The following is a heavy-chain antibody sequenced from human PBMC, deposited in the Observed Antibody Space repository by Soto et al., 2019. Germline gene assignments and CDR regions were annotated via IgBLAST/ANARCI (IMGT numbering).Heavy chain of an antibody. CDR2: IWYDGSNK. Sequence: GGSLRLSCAASGFTFSSYGMHWVRQAPGKGLEWVAVIWYDGSNKYYADSVKGRFTISRDNSKNTLYLQMNSLRAEDTAVYYCARDSCSGGSCYWFDYWGQGTLVTVSS. CDR1: GFTFSSYG. V-gene: IGHV3-33*01. D-gene: IGHD2-15*01. J-gene: IGHJ4*02. CDR3: ARDSCSGGSCYWFDY.